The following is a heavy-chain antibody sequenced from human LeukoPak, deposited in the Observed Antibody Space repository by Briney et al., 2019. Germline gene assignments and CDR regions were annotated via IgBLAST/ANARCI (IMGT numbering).Heavy chain of an antibody. V-gene: IGHV3-7*05. CDR2: IKQDGSEK. D-gene: IGHD6-19*01. Sequence: GGSLRLSCAASGFTFSGYWMSWVRQAPGKGLEWVGNIKQDGSEKYYVESVKGRFTISRDNAKNSLYLQMNSLRAEDTAVYYCARDYPPPPVAGPYYFDCWGQGTLVTVSS. CDR3: ARDYPPPPVAGPYYFDC. J-gene: IGHJ4*02. CDR1: GFTFSGYW.